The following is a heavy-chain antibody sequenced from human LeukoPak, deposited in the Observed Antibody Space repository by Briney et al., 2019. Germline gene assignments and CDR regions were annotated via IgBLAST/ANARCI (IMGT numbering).Heavy chain of an antibody. CDR1: GYTFTSYD. V-gene: IGHV1-8*01. Sequence: WASVKVSCKASGYTFTSYDINWVRQATGPGLEWMGWMNPNSGNTGYAQKFQGRVTMTEDTSTDTAYMELSSLRSEDTAVYYCATAQYGSGSYYNKPRGYFDYWGQGTLVTVSS. CDR3: ATAQYGSGSYYNKPRGYFDY. J-gene: IGHJ4*02. CDR2: MNPNSGNT. D-gene: IGHD3-10*01.